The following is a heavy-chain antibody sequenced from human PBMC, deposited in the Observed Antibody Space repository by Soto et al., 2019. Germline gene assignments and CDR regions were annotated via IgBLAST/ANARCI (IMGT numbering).Heavy chain of an antibody. CDR2: IYYSGST. D-gene: IGHD3-16*02. V-gene: IGHV4-31*03. CDR3: ARVGDYVWGSYREYFDY. J-gene: IGHJ4*02. Sequence: PSETLSLTCTVSGGSISSGGYYWSWIRQHPGKGLEWIGYIYYSGSTYYNPSLKSRVTISVDTSKNQFSLKLSSVTAADTAVYYCARVGDYVWGSYREYFDYWGQGTQVTVSS. CDR1: GGSISSGGYY.